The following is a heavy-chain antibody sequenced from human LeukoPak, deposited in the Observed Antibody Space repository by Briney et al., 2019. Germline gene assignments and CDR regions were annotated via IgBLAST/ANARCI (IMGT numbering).Heavy chain of an antibody. J-gene: IGHJ5*02. Sequence: SETLSLTCTVSGGSISSYYWSRIRQPPGKGLEWIGYIYYSGSTNYNPSLKSRVTISVDTSKNQFSLKLSSVTAADTAVYYCARRAGRFDPWGQGTLVTVSS. CDR3: ARRAGRFDP. V-gene: IGHV4-59*08. D-gene: IGHD1-14*01. CDR1: GGSISSYY. CDR2: IYYSGST.